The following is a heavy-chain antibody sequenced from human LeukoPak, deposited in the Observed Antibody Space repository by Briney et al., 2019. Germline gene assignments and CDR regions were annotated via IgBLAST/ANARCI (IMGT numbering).Heavy chain of an antibody. V-gene: IGHV4-39*01. D-gene: IGHD3-22*01. Sequence: SETLSLTCTVSGGSMSSSTYSWGWIRQPPGKGLEWIGGVYYSGTTYYNSSLKSRVTLSADTSKNEFSLKLSAVTAADTAVYYCARQEDYYRFDYWGLGTLVTVSS. J-gene: IGHJ4*02. CDR2: VYYSGTT. CDR3: ARQEDYYRFDY. CDR1: GGSMSSSTYS.